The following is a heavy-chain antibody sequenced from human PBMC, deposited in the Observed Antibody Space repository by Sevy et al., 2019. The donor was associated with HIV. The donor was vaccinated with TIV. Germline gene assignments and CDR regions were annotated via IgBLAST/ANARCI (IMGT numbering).Heavy chain of an antibody. CDR1: GFTFSSYA. J-gene: IGHJ3*02. V-gene: IGHV3-23*01. D-gene: IGHD6-13*01. Sequence: GESLKISCAASGFTFSSYAMSWVRQAPGKGLEWVSAISGSGGSTYYADSVKGRFTISRDNSKNTLYLQMNSLRAEDTAVYYCAKVVPTKYSSSWYRGAFDIWGQGTMVTVSS. CDR2: ISGSGGST. CDR3: AKVVPTKYSSSWYRGAFDI.